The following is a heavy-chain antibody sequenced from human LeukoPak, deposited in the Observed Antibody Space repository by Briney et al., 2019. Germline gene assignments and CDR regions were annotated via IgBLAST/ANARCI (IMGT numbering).Heavy chain of an antibody. CDR3: AIPRNYYDSSGYALDY. CDR1: GGSFSGYY. Sequence: PSETLSLTCAVYGGSFSGYYWSWIRQPPGKGPEWIGEINHSGSTNYNPSLKSRVTISVDTSKNQFSLKLSSVTAADTAVYYCAIPRNYYDSSGYALDYWGQGTLVTVSS. CDR2: INHSGST. D-gene: IGHD3-22*01. V-gene: IGHV4-34*01. J-gene: IGHJ4*02.